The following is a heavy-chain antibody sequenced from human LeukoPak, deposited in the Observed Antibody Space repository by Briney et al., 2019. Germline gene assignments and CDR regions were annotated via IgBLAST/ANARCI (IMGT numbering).Heavy chain of an antibody. CDR1: GGSISSSSYY. Sequence: SETLSLTCTVSGGSISSSSYYWGWIRQPPGKGLEWIGSIYYSGSTYYNPSLKSRVTISVDTSKNQFSLKLSSVTAADTAVYYCAVAVDDAFDIWGQGTMVTVSS. CDR3: AVAVDDAFDI. J-gene: IGHJ3*02. CDR2: IYYSGST. V-gene: IGHV4-39*07.